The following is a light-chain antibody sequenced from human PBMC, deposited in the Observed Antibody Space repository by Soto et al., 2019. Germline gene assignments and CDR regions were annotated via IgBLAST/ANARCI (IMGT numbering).Light chain of an antibody. CDR3: QQYNNWPPWT. CDR2: GAS. V-gene: IGKV3-15*01. CDR1: QSVSSN. Sequence: EIVMTKSPATLSVSQGERATLSCRASQSVSSNVAWYQQKPGQAPRLLISGASTRATGIPARFSGSGSGTEFTLTISSLQSEDFAVYYCQQYNNWPPWTFGQGTKVEI. J-gene: IGKJ1*01.